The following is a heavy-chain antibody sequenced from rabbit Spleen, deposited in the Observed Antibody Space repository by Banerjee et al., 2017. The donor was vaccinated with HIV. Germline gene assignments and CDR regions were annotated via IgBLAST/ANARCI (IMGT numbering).Heavy chain of an antibody. CDR3: ARETKYSVYAFNL. V-gene: IGHV1S40*01. CDR1: GVSFSSSSY. CDR2: ISGGSGRT. D-gene: IGHD6-1*01. Sequence: QSLEESGGDLVKPGASLTLTCTASGVSFSSSSYMCWVHQAPGKGLEWIACISGGSGRTWYASWAKGRFFISRISSTTVTLQMTSLTAADTAPYFCARETKYSVYAFNLWGQGTLVTV. J-gene: IGHJ4*01.